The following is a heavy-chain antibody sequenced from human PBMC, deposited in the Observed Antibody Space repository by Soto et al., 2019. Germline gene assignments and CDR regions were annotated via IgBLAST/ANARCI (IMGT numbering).Heavy chain of an antibody. CDR1: VGYNRGFGYS. V-gene: IGHV4-30-2*06. D-gene: IGHD3-10*01. Sequence: SQTLYLPGAVSVGYNRGFGYSCIKIQHSPWLVLEWIGYIYHSGTFLKHPSLKTRLTMSLDMSNNQFSLTLNSVTAADTAVYYCSRFHFYSGSGNYNNLRCDPWGQGTQVTVSS. CDR2: IYHSGTF. J-gene: IGHJ5*02. CDR3: SRFHFYSGSGNYNNLRCDP.